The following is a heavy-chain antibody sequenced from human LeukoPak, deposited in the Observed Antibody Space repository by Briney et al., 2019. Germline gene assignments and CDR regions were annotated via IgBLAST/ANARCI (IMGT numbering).Heavy chain of an antibody. CDR1: GGSISSGGYY. V-gene: IGHV4-31*03. CDR3: ARGPYCSSTSCYIPYYYYMDV. Sequence: PSETLSLTCTVSGGSISSGGYYWSWIRQHPGKGLEWIVYIYYSGSTYYNPSLKSRVTISVDTSKNQFSLRLSSVTAADTAVYYCARGPYCSSTSCYIPYYYYMDVWGKGTTVTVSS. D-gene: IGHD2-2*02. CDR2: IYYSGST. J-gene: IGHJ6*03.